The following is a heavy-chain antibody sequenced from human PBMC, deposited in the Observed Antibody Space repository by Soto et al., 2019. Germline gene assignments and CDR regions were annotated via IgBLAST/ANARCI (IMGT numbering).Heavy chain of an antibody. J-gene: IGHJ3*02. CDR3: ARVCQRAYSYGLGAFDI. V-gene: IGHV1-69*13. Sequence: ASVKVSCKASGGTFSSYAISWVRQAPGQGLEWMGGIIPIFGTANYAQKFQGRVTITADESTSTAYMELSSLRSEDTAVYYCARVCQRAYSYGLGAFDIWGQGTMVTVSS. D-gene: IGHD5-18*01. CDR2: IIPIFGTA. CDR1: GGTFSSYA.